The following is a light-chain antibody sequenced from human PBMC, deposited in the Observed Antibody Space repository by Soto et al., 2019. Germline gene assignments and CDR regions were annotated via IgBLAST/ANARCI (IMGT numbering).Light chain of an antibody. CDR3: QQYNSK. CDR1: QSISTW. J-gene: IGKJ4*01. V-gene: IGKV1-5*01. Sequence: DIQMTQSPSTLSASVGDRVTITCRASQSISTWLAWYQQKPGKAPKLLIYAASSLESGVPSRFSGSGSGTEFTLTSSSLQPDDLATYYCQQYNSKFGGGTKVEIK. CDR2: AAS.